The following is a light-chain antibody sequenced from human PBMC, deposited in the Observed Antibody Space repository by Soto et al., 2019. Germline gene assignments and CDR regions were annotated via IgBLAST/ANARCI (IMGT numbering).Light chain of an antibody. CDR1: QSVSSSY. Sequence: EIVLTQSPGTLSLSPGERATLSCRASQSVSSSYLAWYQQKPGQAPRLLIYGASSRATGIPDRFSGSGSGTDFTLTISRLEPEDFAVYYGQQYGSSRTCGQGTKVEIK. J-gene: IGKJ1*01. CDR2: GAS. CDR3: QQYGSSRT. V-gene: IGKV3-20*01.